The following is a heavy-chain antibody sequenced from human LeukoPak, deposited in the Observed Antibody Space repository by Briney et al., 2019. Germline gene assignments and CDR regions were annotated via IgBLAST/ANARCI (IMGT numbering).Heavy chain of an antibody. D-gene: IGHD3-10*01. CDR1: GFTFSSYG. V-gene: IGHV3-30*18. CDR3: AKDTYYYGSGSYSYFDY. J-gene: IGHJ4*02. Sequence: GGSLRLSCAASGFTFSSYGMHWVRQAPGKGLEWVAVISYDGSNKYYADSVKGLFTTSRDNSKNTLYLQMNSLRAEDTAVYYCAKDTYYYGSGSYSYFDYWGQGTLVTVSS. CDR2: ISYDGSNK.